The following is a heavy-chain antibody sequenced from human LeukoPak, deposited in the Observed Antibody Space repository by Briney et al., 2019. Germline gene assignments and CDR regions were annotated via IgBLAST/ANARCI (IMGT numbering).Heavy chain of an antibody. CDR3: ARSRGYCTNGVCYREFDY. Sequence: ASVKVSCKASGYTFTGYFMHWVRQAPGQGLEWMIWINPNSGGPNYAQKFQGRVTMTRDTSISTAYMDLSGLRSDDTAVYYCARSRGYCTNGVCYREFDYWGQGTLVTVSS. V-gene: IGHV1-2*02. CDR2: INPNSGGP. CDR1: GYTFTGYF. J-gene: IGHJ4*02. D-gene: IGHD2-8*01.